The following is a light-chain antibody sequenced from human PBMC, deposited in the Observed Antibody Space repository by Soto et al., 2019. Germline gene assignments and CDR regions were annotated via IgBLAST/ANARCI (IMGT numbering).Light chain of an antibody. CDR2: EVS. J-gene: IGLJ1*01. Sequence: QSALTQPASVSGSPGQSITISCTGTNSDVGGLNYVSWYQHHPGNAPKLIIYEVSYRPSGVSDRLSGSKSDNTASLTISGLQTDDEADYYCSSYTSDTSPYVFGTGTKLTVL. CDR3: SSYTSDTSPYV. CDR1: NSDVGGLNY. V-gene: IGLV2-14*01.